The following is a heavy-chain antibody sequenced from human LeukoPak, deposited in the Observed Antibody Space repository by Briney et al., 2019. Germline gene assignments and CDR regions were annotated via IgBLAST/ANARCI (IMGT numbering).Heavy chain of an antibody. J-gene: IGHJ4*02. CDR2: ISSDGYTM. CDR3: ARGRHSSG. V-gene: IGHV3-48*03. CDR1: GFTFSSYE. Sequence: GGSLRLXCAASGFTFSSYEMNWVRQAPGKGLEWVSYISSDGYTMYYADSVKGRFTISRDNAKNSLSLQMNSLRAEDTAVYYCARGRHSSGWGEGTLVTVSS. D-gene: IGHD6-19*01.